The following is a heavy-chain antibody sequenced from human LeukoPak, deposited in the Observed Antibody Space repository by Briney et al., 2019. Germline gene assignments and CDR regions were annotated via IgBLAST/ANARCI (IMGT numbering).Heavy chain of an antibody. D-gene: IGHD2-15*01. CDR1: GGSFSGYD. V-gene: IGHV4-34*01. CDR2: INHSGST. CDR3: ATGGSSYPGYFDY. J-gene: IGHJ4*02. Sequence: PSETLSLTCAVYGGSFSGYDWSWIRQPPGKGLEWIGEINHSGSTNYNPSLKSRVTISVDTTKNQFSLKLSSVTAADTAVYYCATGGSSYPGYFDYWGQGTLVTVSS.